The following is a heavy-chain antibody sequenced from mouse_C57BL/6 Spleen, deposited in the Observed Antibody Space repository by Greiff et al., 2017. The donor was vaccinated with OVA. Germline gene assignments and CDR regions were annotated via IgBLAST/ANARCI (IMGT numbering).Heavy chain of an antibody. CDR2: IRSKSNNYAT. CDR1: GFSFNTYA. D-gene: IGHD1-1*01. J-gene: IGHJ4*01. Sequence: EVQGVESGGGLVQPKGSLKLSCAASGFSFNTYAMNWVRQAPGKGLEWVARIRSKSNNYATYYADSVKDRFTISRDDSESMLYLQMNNLKTEDTAMYYCVRHGYYYGSSRYAMDYWGQGTSVTVSS. V-gene: IGHV10-1*01. CDR3: VRHGYYYGSSRYAMDY.